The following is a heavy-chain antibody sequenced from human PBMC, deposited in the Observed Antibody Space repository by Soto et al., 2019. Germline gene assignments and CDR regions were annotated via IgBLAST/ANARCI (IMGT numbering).Heavy chain of an antibody. CDR2: INPILSMS. D-gene: IGHD3-10*01. V-gene: IGHV1-69*02. Sequence: QVQLVQSGAEVKKPGSSVKVSCKASGDTFSFYTINWVRQAPGLGLEWVGRINPILSMSNYAQKFQGRVTMTADKSTITAYMELSSLRSEDTAMYYCATSYGSGYRASDYWGQGALVTVSS. CDR1: GDTFSFYT. CDR3: ATSYGSGYRASDY. J-gene: IGHJ4*02.